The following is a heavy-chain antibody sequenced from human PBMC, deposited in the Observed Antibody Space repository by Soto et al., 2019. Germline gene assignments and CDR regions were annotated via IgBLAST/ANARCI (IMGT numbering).Heavy chain of an antibody. Sequence: PSETLSLTCTVSGGSIRSGGYYWSWIRQHPGKGLEWIGYIYYSGSTYYNPSLKSRVSISVDTSKNQFSLKLSSVTAADTAVYYCARVCGGACHHGMDVWGQGTTVTVSS. V-gene: IGHV4-31*03. J-gene: IGHJ6*02. CDR2: IYYSGST. CDR1: GGSIRSGGYY. CDR3: ARVCGGACHHGMDV. D-gene: IGHD2-21*02.